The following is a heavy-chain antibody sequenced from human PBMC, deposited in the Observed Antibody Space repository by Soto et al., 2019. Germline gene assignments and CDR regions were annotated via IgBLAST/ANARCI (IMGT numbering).Heavy chain of an antibody. CDR2: IYYSGST. V-gene: IGHV4-39*01. J-gene: IGHJ4*02. Sequence: ASETLSLTCTVSGGSISSSSYYWGWIRQPPGKGLEWIGSIYYSGSTYYNPSLKSRVTISVDTSKNQFSLKLSSVTAADTAVYYCARMKDDYWGQGTLVTVSS. CDR3: ARMKDDY. CDR1: GGSISSSSYY.